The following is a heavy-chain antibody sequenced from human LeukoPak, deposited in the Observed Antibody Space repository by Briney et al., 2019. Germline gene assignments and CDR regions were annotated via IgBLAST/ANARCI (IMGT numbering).Heavy chain of an antibody. D-gene: IGHD4-11*01. J-gene: IGHJ3*02. V-gene: IGHV3-7*04. Sequence: GGSLRLSCAASGFTFSGYWMSWVRQAPGKGLEWVALIKSDGTEKYYVDSVKGRFTISRDNAKNSLYLPMNSLRADDTAVYYCARNSRYSLDIGAQGTVVTVSS. CDR2: IKSDGTEK. CDR3: ARNSRYSLDI. CDR1: GFTFSGYW.